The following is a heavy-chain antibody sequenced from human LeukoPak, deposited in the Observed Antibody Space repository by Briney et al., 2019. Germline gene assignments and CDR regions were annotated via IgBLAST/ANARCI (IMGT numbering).Heavy chain of an antibody. Sequence: GGSLRLSCAASGFTYGSYAMYWVRQAPGKGLEYVSAISSNGGSTYYADSVKGRFTISRDNSKNTLYLQMSSLRAEDTAVYYCVKGGSSSGYSLFDYGGQGPLVPVS. J-gene: IGHJ4*02. CDR1: GFTYGSYA. CDR3: VKGGSSSGYSLFDY. CDR2: ISSNGGST. V-gene: IGHV3-64D*06. D-gene: IGHD6-13*01.